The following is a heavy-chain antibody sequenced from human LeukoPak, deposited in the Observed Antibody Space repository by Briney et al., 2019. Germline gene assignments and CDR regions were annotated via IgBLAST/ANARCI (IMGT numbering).Heavy chain of an antibody. Sequence: GGSLRLSCAGSGITFSTYWMHWVRQAPGKGLVWVSRINSEGSTISYADSVKGRFTISRDNAKNTLSLQMNSLRAEDTAVYYCARISSDSISYYDHWGQGTLVTVSS. V-gene: IGHV3-74*01. D-gene: IGHD3-22*01. CDR2: INSEGSTI. J-gene: IGHJ4*02. CDR3: ARISSDSISYYDH. CDR1: GITFSTYW.